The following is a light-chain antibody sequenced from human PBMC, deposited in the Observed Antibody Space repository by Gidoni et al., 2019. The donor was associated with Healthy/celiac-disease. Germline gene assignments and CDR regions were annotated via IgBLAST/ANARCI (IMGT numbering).Light chain of an antibody. Sequence: QSVLTQPPSVAEAPRPRVTISCSGSSSNIGNNAVNWYQQLPGKAPKLLIYYDDLLPSGVSDRFPGSKSGTSASLAISGLQSEDEADYYCAAWDDSLNGVVFGGGTKLTVL. CDR1: SSNIGNNA. J-gene: IGLJ2*01. V-gene: IGLV1-36*01. CDR2: YDD. CDR3: AAWDDSLNGVV.